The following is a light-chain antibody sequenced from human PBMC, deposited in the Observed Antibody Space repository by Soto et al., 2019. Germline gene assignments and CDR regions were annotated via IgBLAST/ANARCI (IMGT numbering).Light chain of an antibody. J-gene: IGLJ2*01. CDR3: QSYDSSLSGSNVV. V-gene: IGLV1-40*01. CDR2: GNS. CDR1: SSNIGAGYD. Sequence: QSVLTQPPSVSGAPGQRVTISCTGSSSNIGAGYDVHWYQQLPGTAPKLLIYGNSNRPSGVPDRFSGSKSGTSASLAITGLKAEDEDDYSCQSYDSSLSGSNVVFGGGTKLTVL.